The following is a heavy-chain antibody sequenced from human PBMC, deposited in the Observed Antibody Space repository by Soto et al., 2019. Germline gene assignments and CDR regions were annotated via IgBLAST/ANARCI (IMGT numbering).Heavy chain of an antibody. CDR1: GESISSYS. D-gene: IGHD2-2*03. CDR2: IHYNGNT. J-gene: IGHJ4*02. Sequence: PSETMSLTCTVSGESISSYSWSWIRQPPGKGLEWIGNIHYNGNTKYSPSLKSRVTMSVDTSKNHFSLKLISVTTADTAVYFCAREGNLGRWIQPLHSWGQGTLVTVS. CDR3: AREGNLGRWIQPLHS. V-gene: IGHV4-59*01.